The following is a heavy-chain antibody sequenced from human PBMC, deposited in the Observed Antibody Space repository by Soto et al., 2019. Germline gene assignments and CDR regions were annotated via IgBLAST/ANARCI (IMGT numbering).Heavy chain of an antibody. J-gene: IGHJ3*02. Sequence: LRLSCAASGFTCSSYDMSWVRQAPGKGLEWVSTILVAGSTHYPDSVKGRFTISRDISKNTVFLQMNSLTAGDTAVYYCAKATATGGGAFHICGQGTVVTVSS. CDR2: ILVAGST. D-gene: IGHD2-8*02. V-gene: IGHV3-23*01. CDR1: GFTCSSYD. CDR3: AKATATGGGAFHI.